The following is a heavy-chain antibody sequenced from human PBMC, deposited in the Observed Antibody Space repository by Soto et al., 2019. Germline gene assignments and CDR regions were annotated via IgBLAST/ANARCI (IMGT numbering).Heavy chain of an antibody. CDR1: GFTLSDHY. Sequence: EVQLVESGGGLVQSGGSLRLSCAASGFTLSDHYMDWVRQAPGKGLEWVGRTRNKANSYTTEYAASVKGRFIVSSDDSMNSLYLQMNSLKTEDTAMYYCVRTSHYGSGTWNFDYWGQGTLVTVSS. D-gene: IGHD3-10*01. J-gene: IGHJ4*02. CDR2: TRNKANSYTT. V-gene: IGHV3-72*01. CDR3: VRTSHYGSGTWNFDY.